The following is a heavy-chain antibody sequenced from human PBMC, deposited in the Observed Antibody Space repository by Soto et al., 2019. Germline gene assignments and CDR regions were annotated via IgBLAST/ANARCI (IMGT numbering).Heavy chain of an antibody. Sequence: XSVKGSCKASGYTFTGYYMHWVRQAPGQGPEWMGWINPNSGGTNYAQKFQGRVTMTRDTSISTAYMELSRLRSDDTAVYYCARDPHYYDSSGSSTGAIDYWGQGTLVTVSS. J-gene: IGHJ4*02. CDR1: GYTFTGYY. D-gene: IGHD3-22*01. CDR2: INPNSGGT. V-gene: IGHV1-2*02. CDR3: ARDPHYYDSSGSSTGAIDY.